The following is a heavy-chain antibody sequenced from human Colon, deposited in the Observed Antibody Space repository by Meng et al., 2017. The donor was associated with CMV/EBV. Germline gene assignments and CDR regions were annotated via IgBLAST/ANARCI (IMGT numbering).Heavy chain of an antibody. Sequence: GQLPGSGGVLVNRAGYLRPYCAVSGLTIVDAWMTWLRHASGQGQQCGAKIRSAGSETYSADSLKSRFTMSRDNDKNSLDLQMNSLRDEDTALYYCAKDRGHDAFDYWGQGTMVTV. CDR2: IRSAGSET. V-gene: IGHV3-7*04. CDR3: AKDRGHDAFDY. CDR1: GLTIVDAW. J-gene: IGHJ3*01.